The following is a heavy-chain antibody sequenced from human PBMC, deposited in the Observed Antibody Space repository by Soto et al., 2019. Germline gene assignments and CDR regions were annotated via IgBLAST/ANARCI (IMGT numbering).Heavy chain of an antibody. V-gene: IGHV1-2*02. CDR1: GGTCKGYN. J-gene: IGHJ4*02. CDR2: INPNTGGT. D-gene: IGHD3-10*01. CDR3: ASTPRSYGSGNDYTPLYNFDY. Sequence: ASVKVSGKGSGGTCKGYNIRWERRAREQGLEWEGWINPNTGGTNYAQKLQGRVTMTSDTSISTDYMELSRLSSGDTAVYYCASTPRSYGSGNDYTPLYNFDYWGRGTLVTVSS.